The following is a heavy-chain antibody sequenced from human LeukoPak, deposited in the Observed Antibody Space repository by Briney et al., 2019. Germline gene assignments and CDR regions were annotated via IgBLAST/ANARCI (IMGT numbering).Heavy chain of an antibody. D-gene: IGHD1-7*01. V-gene: IGHV3-23*01. CDR2: ISGSGGST. Sequence: GGSLRLSCAASGFTFSSYAMSWVRQAPGKGLEWVSGISGSGGSTDYADSVKGRFTISRDNSKNTLYLQMNSLRAEDTAVYYCARSAMELCYYYYMDVWGKGTTVTVSS. CDR1: GFTFSSYA. J-gene: IGHJ6*03. CDR3: ARSAMELCYYYYMDV.